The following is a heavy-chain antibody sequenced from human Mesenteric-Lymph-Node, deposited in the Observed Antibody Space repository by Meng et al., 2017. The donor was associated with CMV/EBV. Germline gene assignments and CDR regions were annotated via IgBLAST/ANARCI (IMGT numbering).Heavy chain of an antibody. J-gene: IGHJ4*02. Sequence: GESLKISCAACGFTFSSYDMHWVRQATGKGLEWVSAIGTAGDTYYPGSVKGQFTISRENAKNSLYLQMNSLRAGDTAVYYCASDYYDDSGYGHWGQGTLVTVSS. V-gene: IGHV3-13*03. CDR3: ASDYYDDSGYGH. CDR1: GFTFSSYD. CDR2: IGTAGDT. D-gene: IGHD3-22*01.